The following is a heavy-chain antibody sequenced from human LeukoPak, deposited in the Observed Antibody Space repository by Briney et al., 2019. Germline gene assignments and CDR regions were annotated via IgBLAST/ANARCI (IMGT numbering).Heavy chain of an antibody. D-gene: IGHD2-8*01. Sequence: RAGGSLRLSCAASGFTFSSYSMNWVRQAPGKGLEWVSSISSSSSYIYYADSVKGRFTISRDNSKNSLYLQMNSLRAEDTAVYYCARVRMGAFDIWGQGTMVTVSS. CDR3: ARVRMGAFDI. J-gene: IGHJ3*02. CDR2: ISSSSSYI. V-gene: IGHV3-21*01. CDR1: GFTFSSYS.